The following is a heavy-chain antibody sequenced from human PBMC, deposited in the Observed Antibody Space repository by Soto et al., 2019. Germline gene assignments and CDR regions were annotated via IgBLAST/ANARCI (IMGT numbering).Heavy chain of an antibody. D-gene: IGHD4-4*01. Sequence: QVQLVESGGGVVKPGRSRRLSCAASGFTFSNYAMHWVRKAPGKGLERVAVLSYDGSNKYYADSVKGRFTISRDNSKNTLFLHMNSLRAEDTAVYYCARPLWRDDYNWGYFDLWGRGTLVTVSS. J-gene: IGHJ2*01. CDR3: ARPLWRDDYNWGYFDL. CDR2: LSYDGSNK. CDR1: GFTFSNYA. V-gene: IGHV3-30-3*01.